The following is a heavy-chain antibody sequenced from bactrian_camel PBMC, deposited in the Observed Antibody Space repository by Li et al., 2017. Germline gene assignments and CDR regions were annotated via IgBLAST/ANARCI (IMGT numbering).Heavy chain of an antibody. CDR1: GYRYSTYC. J-gene: IGHJ6*01. CDR3: VRSSGNYDLGY. Sequence: QLVESGGGSVQAGESLRLSCVVSGYRYSTYCMGWFRQVPGNEREPLASIDSDGRTSVADSVKGRFTISQDNAKNTLYLQMNNLKPEDTAVYYCVRSSGNYDLGYWGQGTQVTVS. D-gene: IGHD2*01. CDR2: IDSDGRT. V-gene: IGHV3S53*01.